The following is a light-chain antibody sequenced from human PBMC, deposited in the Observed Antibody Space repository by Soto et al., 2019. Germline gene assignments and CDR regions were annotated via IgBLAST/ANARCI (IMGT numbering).Light chain of an antibody. CDR1: QGITNY. V-gene: IGKV1-9*01. CDR3: QQLNSYPRVT. J-gene: IGKJ3*01. Sequence: DIQLTQSPSFLSASVGDRVTITCRASQGITNYLAWYQQKPGKAPKLLIYLASTLQSGVPSRFSGSGSETEFTLTISSLQPEDFATYYCQQLNSYPRVTFGTGTKVDI. CDR2: LAS.